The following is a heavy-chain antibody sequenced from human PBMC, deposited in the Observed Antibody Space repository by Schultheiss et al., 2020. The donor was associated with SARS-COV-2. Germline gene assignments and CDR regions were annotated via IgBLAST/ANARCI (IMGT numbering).Heavy chain of an antibody. J-gene: IGHJ4*02. Sequence: GGSLRLSCAASGFTFSSYGMHWVRQAPGKGLEWVAVIWYDGSNKYYADSVKGRFTISRDNAKNSLYLQMNSLRDEDTAVYYCARDYAVDYWGQGTLVTVSS. CDR2: IWYDGSNK. CDR3: ARDYAVDY. V-gene: IGHV3-33*08. D-gene: IGHD4-17*01. CDR1: GFTFSSYG.